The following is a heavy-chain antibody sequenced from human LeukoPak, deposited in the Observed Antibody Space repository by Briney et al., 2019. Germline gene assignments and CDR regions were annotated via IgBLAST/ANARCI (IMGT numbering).Heavy chain of an antibody. V-gene: IGHV3-74*01. D-gene: IGHD5-12*01. CDR1: GFTFSSYW. J-gene: IGHJ5*02. Sequence: GGSLRLSCAASGFTFSSYWMHWVRQAPGKGLVWVSRINSDGSSTSYADPVKGRFTISRDNAKNTLYLQMNSLRAEDTAVYYCARARGYDDSGYENCFDPWGQGTLVTVSS. CDR2: INSDGSST. CDR3: ARARGYDDSGYENCFDP.